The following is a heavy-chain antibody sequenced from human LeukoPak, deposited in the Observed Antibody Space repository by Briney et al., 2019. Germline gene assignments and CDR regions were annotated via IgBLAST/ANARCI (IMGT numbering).Heavy chain of an antibody. Sequence: SETLSLTCTVSGGSISSSSYYWGWIRQPPGKGLEWIGSIYYSGSTYYNPSRKSRVTISVDTSKNQFSLKLSSVTAADTAVYYCARSPPPPGAFDIWGQGTMVTVSS. CDR2: IYYSGST. CDR3: ARSPPPPGAFDI. CDR1: GGSISSSSYY. V-gene: IGHV4-39*07. J-gene: IGHJ3*02.